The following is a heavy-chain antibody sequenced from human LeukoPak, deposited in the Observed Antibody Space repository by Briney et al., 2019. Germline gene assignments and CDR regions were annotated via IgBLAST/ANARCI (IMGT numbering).Heavy chain of an antibody. D-gene: IGHD1-26*01. J-gene: IGHJ4*02. CDR3: ARDGWELLPGLDY. V-gene: IGHV1-2*02. Sequence: ASVTVSCKASGYTFTGYYMHWVRQAPGQGLEWMGWINPNSGGTNYAQKFQGRVTMTRDTSISTAYMELSRLRSDDTAVYYCARDGWELLPGLDYWGQGTLVTVSS. CDR1: GYTFTGYY. CDR2: INPNSGGT.